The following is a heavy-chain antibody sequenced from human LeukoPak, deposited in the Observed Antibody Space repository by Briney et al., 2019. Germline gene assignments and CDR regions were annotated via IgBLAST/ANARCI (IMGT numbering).Heavy chain of an antibody. CDR1: GFTFSSYA. D-gene: IGHD6-13*01. Sequence: GGSLRLSCAASGFTFSSYAMSWVRQAPGKGLEWVSAISGSGGATSYADSVKGRFTISRDNSKNTLYLQMNGLRAGDTAVYYCAKDLEKTSSTWKSPTDYWGQGTQVTVSS. V-gene: IGHV3-23*01. J-gene: IGHJ4*02. CDR2: ISGSGGAT. CDR3: AKDLEKTSSTWKSPTDY.